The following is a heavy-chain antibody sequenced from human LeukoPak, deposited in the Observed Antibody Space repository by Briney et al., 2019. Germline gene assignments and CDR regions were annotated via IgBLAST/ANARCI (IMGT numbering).Heavy chain of an antibody. CDR1: DGSISSYY. J-gene: IGHJ4*02. Sequence: SETLSLTCTVSDGSISSYYWSWIRQPPGKGLEWIGYIYYSGSTNYNPSLKSRVTISVDTSKNQFSLKLSSVTAADTAVYYCASHIAVAGPFDYWGQGTLVTVSS. V-gene: IGHV4-59*01. CDR3: ASHIAVAGPFDY. CDR2: IYYSGST. D-gene: IGHD6-19*01.